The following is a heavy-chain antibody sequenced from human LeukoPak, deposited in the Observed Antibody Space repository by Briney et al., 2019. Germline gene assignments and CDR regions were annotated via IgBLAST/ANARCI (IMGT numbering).Heavy chain of an antibody. CDR2: INHSGST. CDR3: ARGGYDFWSGYPRGYYFDY. J-gene: IGHJ4*02. Sequence: GSLRLSCAASGFTFSSYAMSWIRQPPGKGLEWIGEINHSGSTNYNPSLKSRVTISVDTSKNQFSLKLSSVTAADTAVYYCARGGYDFWSGYPRGYYFDYWGQGTLVSVSS. V-gene: IGHV4-34*01. D-gene: IGHD3-3*01. CDR1: GFTFSSYA.